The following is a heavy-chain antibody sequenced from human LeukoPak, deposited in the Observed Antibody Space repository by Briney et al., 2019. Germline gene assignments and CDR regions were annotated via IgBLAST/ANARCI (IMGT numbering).Heavy chain of an antibody. CDR2: IGTAGET. J-gene: IGHJ6*02. CDR3: ARAYGSGRGLYYYNGMDV. D-gene: IGHD3-10*01. CDR1: GFTFSSYD. V-gene: IGHV3-13*01. Sequence: GGSLRLSCAASGFTFSSYDMHWVRQATGKGLEWVSAIGTAGETYYPGSVKGRFTISRENAKNSLYLQMNSLRAGDTAVYYCARAYGSGRGLYYYNGMDVWGQGTTVTVSS.